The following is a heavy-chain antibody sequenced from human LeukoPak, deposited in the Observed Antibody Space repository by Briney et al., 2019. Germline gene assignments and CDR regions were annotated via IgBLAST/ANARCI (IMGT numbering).Heavy chain of an antibody. CDR1: GFTFKLYW. V-gene: IGHV3-74*01. D-gene: IGHD2-15*01. J-gene: IGHJ5*02. Sequence: GGSLRLSCAASGFTFKLYWMHWVRQVPGKAPVWISRINDDGSDTRYADSVKGRFTISRDDATNMVFLQMNSLRPEDTAIYYCIRGGPSTWSWGQGTLVTVSS. CDR2: INDDGSDT. CDR3: IRGGPSTWS.